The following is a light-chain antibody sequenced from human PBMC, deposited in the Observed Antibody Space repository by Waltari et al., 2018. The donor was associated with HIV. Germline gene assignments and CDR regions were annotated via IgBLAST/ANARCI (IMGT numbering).Light chain of an antibody. J-gene: IGKJ4*01. CDR2: AAS. CDR3: QQSYRTLA. Sequence: DIQMPQSPSSLSASVGDRVTITCRASQSTSTYLNWYQQKQGEAPTLLIYAASILQSWVPSRFSGSVSGTDFTLTIRNLQPEDFEIYNCQQSYRTLAFGGGTKMDIK. CDR1: QSTSTY. V-gene: IGKV1-39*01.